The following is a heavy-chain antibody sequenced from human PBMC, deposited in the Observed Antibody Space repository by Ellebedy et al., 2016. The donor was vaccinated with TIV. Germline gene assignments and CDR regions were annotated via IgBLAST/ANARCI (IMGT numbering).Heavy chain of an antibody. CDR3: AHGSGGDSASYSPHYFDY. CDR1: GFALSSSGVG. Sequence: SGPTLVXPTQTLTLTCTFSGFALSSSGVGVAWFRQPPGKALEWLALIYWNDDKRYSPSLQTRPTVTKDTSKNQVVLTMTNMDPVDTATYFCAHGSGGDSASYSPHYFDYWGQGTLVSVSS. CDR2: IYWNDDK. J-gene: IGHJ4*02. V-gene: IGHV2-5*01. D-gene: IGHD3-10*01.